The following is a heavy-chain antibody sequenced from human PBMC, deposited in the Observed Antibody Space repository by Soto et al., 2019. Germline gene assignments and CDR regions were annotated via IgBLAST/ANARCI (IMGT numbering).Heavy chain of an antibody. Sequence: SVRRPLTSAVSGICISSNQWWGGVHQPPGKGLEWIGEVFDSGYTRYNPSLKSRVTISVDRSKKQFSLKLSSLAAADTAVYYCARVMEGGPYSWFDTWGQGNLVTVSS. J-gene: IGHJ5*02. CDR1: GICISSNQW. CDR3: ARVMEGGPYSWFDT. V-gene: IGHV4-4*02. CDR2: VFDSGYT. D-gene: IGHD2-8*01.